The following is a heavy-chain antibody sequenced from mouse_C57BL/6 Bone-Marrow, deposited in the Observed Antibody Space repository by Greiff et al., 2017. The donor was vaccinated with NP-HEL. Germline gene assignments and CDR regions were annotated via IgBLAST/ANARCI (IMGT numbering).Heavy chain of an antibody. CDR1: GFTFSSYG. V-gene: IGHV5-6*01. D-gene: IGHD4-1*01. Sequence: EVQLQQSGGDLVKPGGSLKLSCAASGFTFSSYGMSWVRQTPDKRLEWVATISSGGSYTYYPDSVKGRFTISRDNAKNTLYLQMSSLKSEDTAVYYCASQNWDGGFAYWGQGTLVTVSA. CDR3: ASQNWDGGFAY. J-gene: IGHJ3*01. CDR2: ISSGGSYT.